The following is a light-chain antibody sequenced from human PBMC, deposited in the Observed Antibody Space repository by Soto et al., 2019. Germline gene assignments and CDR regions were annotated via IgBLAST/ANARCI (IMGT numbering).Light chain of an antibody. V-gene: IGKV1-5*03. CDR1: QGISTW. CDR3: QQYNSFSRT. Sequence: DIQMTQSPFTLSASVGDRVTITCRASQGISTWLAWYQQKPGKAPKLLIYKASSLDSGVPSRFSGSGSGTEFTLTISSLQPDDFATYYCQQYNSFSRTFGQGTKVEIK. CDR2: KAS. J-gene: IGKJ2*01.